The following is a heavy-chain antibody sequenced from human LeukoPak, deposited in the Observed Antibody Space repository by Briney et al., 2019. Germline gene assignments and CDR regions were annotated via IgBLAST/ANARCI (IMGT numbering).Heavy chain of an antibody. D-gene: IGHD5-24*01. CDR3: ARDTPGDGYNRGDY. V-gene: IGHV1-18*01. J-gene: IGHJ4*02. CDR1: GYTFPRYG. Sequence: ASVQVSCQSSGYTFPRYGISWVRPAPGQGLEWMGWISAYNGNTNYTQNLQGRGTMTTDSSSSTTYMELSNLRSDDTAVYFCARDTPGDGYNRGDYWGQGTLVTVSS. CDR2: ISAYNGNT.